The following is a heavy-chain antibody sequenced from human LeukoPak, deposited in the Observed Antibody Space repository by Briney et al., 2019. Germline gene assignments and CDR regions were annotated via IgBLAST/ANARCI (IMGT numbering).Heavy chain of an antibody. J-gene: IGHJ4*02. CDR1: GGFISSSAYF. CDR3: ATEYGYSSGWPLYDY. Sequence: SETLSLTCSVSGGFISSSAYFWGWIRQPPGKGLDWIGSIYYNGSTYYNPSLRSRVAISIDTSKNQLSLKLMSVTAADTAVYYCATEYGYSSGWPLYDYWGQGALVTVSS. V-gene: IGHV4-39*07. CDR2: IYYNGST. D-gene: IGHD6-19*01.